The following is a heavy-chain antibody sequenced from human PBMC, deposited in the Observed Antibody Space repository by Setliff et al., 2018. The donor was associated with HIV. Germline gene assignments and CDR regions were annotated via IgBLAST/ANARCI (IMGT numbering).Heavy chain of an antibody. CDR3: ARDRHYSGLGSYGP. CDR2: IFRSGTT. D-gene: IGHD3-10*01. J-gene: IGHJ5*02. CDR1: GGSFGDYH. V-gene: IGHV4-4*07. Sequence: SETLSLTCTTSGGSFGDYHWSWIRQPAGRGLEWIGRIFRSGTTDYKFSLKSRVTISIDTSRNQFSLRLTSVTAEDTAVYYCARDRHYSGLGSYGPWGPGTLVTVS.